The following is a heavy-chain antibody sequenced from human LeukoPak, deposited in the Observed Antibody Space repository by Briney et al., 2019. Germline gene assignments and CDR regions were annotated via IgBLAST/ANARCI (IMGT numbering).Heavy chain of an antibody. CDR1: GGSFSGYY. CDR3: PRGVTIFGVVTRFDY. V-gene: IGHV4-34*01. J-gene: IGHJ4*02. Sequence: SETLSLTCAVYGGSFSGYYWSWIRQPPGKGLEWIGEINHSGSTNYNPSLNSRVTISVDTSKNPFSLKLSSVTPADMAVYYCPRGVTIFGVVTRFDYWGQGTLVTVSS. D-gene: IGHD3-3*01. CDR2: INHSGST.